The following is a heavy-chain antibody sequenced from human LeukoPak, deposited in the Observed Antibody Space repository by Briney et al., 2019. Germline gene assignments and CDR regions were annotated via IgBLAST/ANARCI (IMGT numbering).Heavy chain of an antibody. CDR3: AREGYSYGLDY. CDR1: GVSISSDNW. D-gene: IGHD5-18*01. V-gene: IGHV4-4*02. Sequence: PSETLSLTCAVYGVSISSDNWWTWVRQPPGKGLEWIGETHRSGDTKYNPSLKSRVTISVDTSKNQFSLKLSSVTAADTAVYYCAREGYSYGLDYWGQGTLVTVSS. CDR2: THRSGDT. J-gene: IGHJ4*02.